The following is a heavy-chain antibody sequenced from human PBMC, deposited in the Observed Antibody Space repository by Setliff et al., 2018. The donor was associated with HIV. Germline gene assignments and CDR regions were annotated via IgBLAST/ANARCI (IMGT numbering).Heavy chain of an antibody. CDR1: GGSISSGTYY. CDR3: ARHRDGGTYPLDY. D-gene: IGHD1-26*01. J-gene: IGHJ4*02. Sequence: SETLSLTCTVSGGSISSGTYYWSWIRQPAGKGLEWIGRIYYSENTRYNPSLKSRVTISLDTSKNRFSLQLTSVTAADTAVYYCARHRDGGTYPLDYWGQGTLVTVSS. CDR2: IYYSENT. V-gene: IGHV4-61*10.